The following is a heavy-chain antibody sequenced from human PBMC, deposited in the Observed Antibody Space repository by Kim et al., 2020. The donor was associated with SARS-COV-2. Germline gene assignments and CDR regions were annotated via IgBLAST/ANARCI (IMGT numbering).Heavy chain of an antibody. CDR1: GFTFSSYG. V-gene: IGHV3-33*01. CDR3: ARDSLGYYEGAFDI. CDR2: IWYDGSNK. D-gene: IGHD4-17*01. Sequence: GGSLRLSCAASGFTFSSYGMHWVRQAPGKGLEWVAVIWYDGSNKYYADSVKGRFTISRDNSKNTLYLQMNSLRAEDTAVYYCARDSLGYYEGAFDIWGQGTMVTVSS. J-gene: IGHJ3*02.